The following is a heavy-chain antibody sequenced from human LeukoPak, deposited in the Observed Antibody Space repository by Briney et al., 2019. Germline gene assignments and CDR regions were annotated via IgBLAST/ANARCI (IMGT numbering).Heavy chain of an antibody. CDR1: GGSLSGYY. V-gene: IGHV4-34*01. CDR3: ARQWLVSPLFDY. Sequence: SETLSLTCAVYGGSLSGYYWSWIRQPPGKGLEWIGEINHSGSTNYNPSLKSRVTISVDTSKNQLSLKLSSMTAADTAVYYCARQWLVSPLFDYWGQGTLVTVAS. D-gene: IGHD6-19*01. J-gene: IGHJ4*02. CDR2: INHSGST.